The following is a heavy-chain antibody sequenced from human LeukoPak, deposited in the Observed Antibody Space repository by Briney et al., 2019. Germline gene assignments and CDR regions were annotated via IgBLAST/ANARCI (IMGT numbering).Heavy chain of an antibody. CDR3: ARGGVMVRGVIIARNFDY. CDR2: ISSEVSNK. CDR1: GFTPTSYA. J-gene: IGHJ4*02. D-gene: IGHD3-10*01. Sequence: PGRSLRLSCAASGFTPTSYATRWVRQAPGKVMEWGAVISSEVSNKYYADSVKGRFTISRDNSKNTLYLQMNSLRAEDTAVYYCARGGVMVRGVIIARNFDYWGQGTLVTVSS. V-gene: IGHV3-30-3*01.